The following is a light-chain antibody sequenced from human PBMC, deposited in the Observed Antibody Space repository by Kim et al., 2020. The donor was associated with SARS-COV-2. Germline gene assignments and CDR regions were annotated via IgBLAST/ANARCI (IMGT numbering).Light chain of an antibody. Sequence: ASGGDRVTSTCRASQSISSWLAWSQQKPGQAPKLLIYKASNLETGVPSRFSGSGSGTEFTLTISSLQPDDLATYYCQQYDTYPLTFGGGTKVDIK. CDR3: QQYDTYPLT. CDR1: QSISSW. V-gene: IGKV1-5*03. CDR2: KAS. J-gene: IGKJ4*01.